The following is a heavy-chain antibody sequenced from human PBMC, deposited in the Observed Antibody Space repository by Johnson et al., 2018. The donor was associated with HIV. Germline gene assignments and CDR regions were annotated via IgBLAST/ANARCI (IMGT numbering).Heavy chain of an antibody. J-gene: IGHJ3*02. CDR1: GFTFSSYA. Sequence: QVQLVESGGGVVQPGRSLRLSCAASGFTFSSYAMHWVRQAPGKGLEWVAFIRSDGSNEYYADSVKGRFTISRDNSKNTLYLQMNSLRAEDTAVYYCAREWDPRTPDAFDIWGQGTMVTVSS. V-gene: IGHV3-30*04. D-gene: IGHD1-26*01. CDR2: IRSDGSNE. CDR3: AREWDPRTPDAFDI.